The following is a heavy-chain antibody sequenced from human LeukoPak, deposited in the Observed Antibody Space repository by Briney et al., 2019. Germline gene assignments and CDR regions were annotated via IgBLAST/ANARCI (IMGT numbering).Heavy chain of an antibody. J-gene: IGHJ4*02. CDR3: AREGYCGGDCHFDY. CDR1: GGTFSSYA. Sequence: SVKVSCKASGGTFSSYAISWVRQAPGQGLEWMGGIIPIFGTANYAQKFQGRVTITADESTSTAYMELSSLRSEDTAVYYCAREGYCGGDCHFDYWGQGTLVTVSS. D-gene: IGHD2-21*02. V-gene: IGHV1-69*01. CDR2: IIPIFGTA.